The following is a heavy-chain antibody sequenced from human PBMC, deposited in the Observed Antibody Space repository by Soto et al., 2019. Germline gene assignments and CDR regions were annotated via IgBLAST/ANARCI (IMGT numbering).Heavy chain of an antibody. J-gene: IGHJ6*02. V-gene: IGHV5-51*01. CDR3: ARQPSYYDFWSGYYNPTPNYYYYGMDV. CDR2: IYPGDSDT. CDR1: GYSFTSYW. Sequence: GESLKISCKGSGYSFTSYWIGWVRQMPGKGLEWMGIIYPGDSDTRYSPSFQGQVTISADKSISTTYLQWSSLKASDTAMYYCARQPSYYDFWSGYYNPTPNYYYYGMDVWGQGTTVTVSS. D-gene: IGHD3-3*01.